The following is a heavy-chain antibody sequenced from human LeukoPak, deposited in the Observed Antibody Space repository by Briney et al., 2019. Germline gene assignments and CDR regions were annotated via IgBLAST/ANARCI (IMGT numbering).Heavy chain of an antibody. Sequence: ASETLSLTCTVSGGSISSGGYSWSWIRQHPGKGLEWIGYIYYSGSTYYNPSLKSRVTISVDTSKNQFSLKLSSVTAADTAVYYCARGIQVVTAIPILDYWGQGTLVTVSS. D-gene: IGHD2-21*02. V-gene: IGHV4-31*03. CDR2: IYYSGST. CDR1: GGSISSGGYS. CDR3: ARGIQVVTAIPILDY. J-gene: IGHJ4*02.